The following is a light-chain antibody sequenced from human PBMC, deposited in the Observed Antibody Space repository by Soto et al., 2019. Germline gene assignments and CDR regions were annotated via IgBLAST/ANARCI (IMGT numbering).Light chain of an antibody. CDR3: SSYTSNSPYV. V-gene: IGLV2-14*01. CDR2: EVS. J-gene: IGLJ1*01. Sequence: QSALTQPASVSGSPGQSITISCTGTSSDVGGFTYVSWYQHHPGKAPKLLIYEVSNRPSGVSNRFSGSKSGNTASLTISGLQAEDEADYYCSSYTSNSPYVFGTGTKVTVL. CDR1: SSDVGGFTY.